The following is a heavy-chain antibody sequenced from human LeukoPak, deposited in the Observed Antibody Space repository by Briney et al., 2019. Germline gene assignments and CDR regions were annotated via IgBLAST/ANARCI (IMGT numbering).Heavy chain of an antibody. J-gene: IGHJ4*02. V-gene: IGHV1-69*05. Sequence: SVKVSCKTSGGTFSSYASSWVRQAPGQGLEWMGGIIPIFGTANYAQKFQGRVTITTDESTSTAYMELSSLRSEDTAVYYCAKGIYGDSLGYWGQGTLVTVSS. CDR3: AKGIYGDSLGY. CDR1: GGTFSSYA. D-gene: IGHD4-17*01. CDR2: IIPIFGTA.